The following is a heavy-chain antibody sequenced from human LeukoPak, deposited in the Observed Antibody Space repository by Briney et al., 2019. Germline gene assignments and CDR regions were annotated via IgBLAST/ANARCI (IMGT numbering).Heavy chain of an antibody. Sequence: GGSLRLSCAASGFTFSSYAMSWVRQAPGKGLEWVSAISGSGGSTYYADSVKGRFTISRDNSKNTLYLQMNSLRAEDTAVYYCARDSTYYYDSSEVYFDYWGQGTLVTVSS. D-gene: IGHD3-22*01. CDR3: ARDSTYYYDSSEVYFDY. V-gene: IGHV3-23*01. J-gene: IGHJ4*02. CDR1: GFTFSSYA. CDR2: ISGSGGST.